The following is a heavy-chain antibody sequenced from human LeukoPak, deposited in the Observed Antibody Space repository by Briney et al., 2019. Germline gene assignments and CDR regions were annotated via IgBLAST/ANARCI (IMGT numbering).Heavy chain of an antibody. J-gene: IGHJ5*02. Sequence: GGSLRLSCAASGFTVRNNYMTWVRQAPGKGLEWVSIIYSGDSTSYADSVKGRFTISRDNSKNTLYLQMNSLRAEDTAVYYCAKAHPPPLYFDGPGWFDPWGQGTLVTVSS. V-gene: IGHV3-53*01. CDR2: IYSGDST. CDR1: GFTVRNNY. D-gene: IGHD3-9*01. CDR3: AKAHPPPLYFDGPGWFDP.